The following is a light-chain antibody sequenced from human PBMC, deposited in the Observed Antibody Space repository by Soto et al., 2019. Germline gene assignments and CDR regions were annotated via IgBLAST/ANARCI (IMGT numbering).Light chain of an antibody. CDR3: QVWDTTSDQGV. J-gene: IGLJ1*01. CDR2: DDS. V-gene: IGLV3-21*02. CDR1: NVGSKS. Sequence: SYELTQPPSVSVAPGQTATVTCGGNNVGSKSVHWYQQKPGQAPVLVVYDDSDRPSGIPERFSGSNSGNTATLTISRVEAGNEADYYCQVWDTTSDQGVFGTGTKVTVL.